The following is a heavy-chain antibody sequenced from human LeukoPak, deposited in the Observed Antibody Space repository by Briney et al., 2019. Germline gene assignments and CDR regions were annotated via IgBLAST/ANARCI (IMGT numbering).Heavy chain of an antibody. D-gene: IGHD2-2*01. CDR3: ARENNRECSTSSCPRDY. J-gene: IGHJ4*02. CDR1: GFTFSGYS. CDR2: ISRTGDSI. Sequence: PGGSLRLSRAPSGFTFSGYSMNWFRQAPGKGLEWVAAISRTGDSITYADSVRGRFTISRDNAKDSLYLQMNSLRAEDTAVYFCARENNRECSTSSCPRDYWGQGTLVTVSS. V-gene: IGHV3-21*01.